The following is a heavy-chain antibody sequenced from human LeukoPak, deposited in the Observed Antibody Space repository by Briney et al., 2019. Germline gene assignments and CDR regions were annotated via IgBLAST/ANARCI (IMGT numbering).Heavy chain of an antibody. CDR2: INGSGGST. D-gene: IGHD6-13*01. J-gene: IGHJ4*02. CDR3: AKNPYSSSWYSLYYFDY. CDR1: GFTFSSYA. Sequence: GGSLRLSCAASGFTFSSYAMSWVRQAPGKGLEWVSAINGSGGSTYYADSVKGRFTISRDNYKNTLYLKMNSLRAEDTAVYYCAKNPYSSSWYSLYYFDYWGQGTLVTVSS. V-gene: IGHV3-23*01.